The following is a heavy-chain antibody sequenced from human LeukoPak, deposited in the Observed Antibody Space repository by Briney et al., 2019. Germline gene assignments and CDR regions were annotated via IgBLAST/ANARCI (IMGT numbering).Heavy chain of an antibody. CDR3: AKNSSGGYSDY. D-gene: IGHD6-19*01. J-gene: IGHJ4*02. Sequence: ASVTVSFTAAVYTFTSSGISWVRQAPGQGLEWMGWISTYTGYSKYAQNLQGRVTMTADTSTSTAYMELSSLRSDDTAVYYCAKNSSGGYSDYWGQGTLVTVSS. V-gene: IGHV1-18*01. CDR1: VYTFTSSG. CDR2: ISTYTGYS.